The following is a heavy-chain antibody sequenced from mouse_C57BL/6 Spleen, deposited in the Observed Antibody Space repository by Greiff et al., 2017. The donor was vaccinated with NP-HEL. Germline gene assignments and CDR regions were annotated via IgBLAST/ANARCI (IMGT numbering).Heavy chain of an antibody. Sequence: EVQGVESGGGLVQPKGSLKLSCAASGFSFNTYAMNWVRQAPGKGLEWVARIRSKSNNYATYYADSVKDRFTISRDDSESMLYLQMNNVKTEDTAMYYCVRAAQATAWFAYWGQGTLVTVSA. V-gene: IGHV10-1*01. D-gene: IGHD3-2*02. CDR2: IRSKSNNYAT. CDR3: VRAAQATAWFAY. CDR1: GFSFNTYA. J-gene: IGHJ3*01.